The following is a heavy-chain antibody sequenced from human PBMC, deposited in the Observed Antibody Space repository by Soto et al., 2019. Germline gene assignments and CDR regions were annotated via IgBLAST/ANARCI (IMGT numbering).Heavy chain of an antibody. CDR1: GDSVSSNSAA. CDR2: TYYRSKWYN. Sequence: SQTISLTCAISGDSVSSNSAAWNWIRQSPSRGLEWLGRTYYRSKWYNDYAVSVKSRITINPDTSKNQFSLQLNSVTPEDTAVYYCARGTTGTPPANYYYYYYMDVWGKGTTVTVSS. J-gene: IGHJ6*03. CDR3: ARGTTGTPPANYYYYYYMDV. V-gene: IGHV6-1*01. D-gene: IGHD1-1*01.